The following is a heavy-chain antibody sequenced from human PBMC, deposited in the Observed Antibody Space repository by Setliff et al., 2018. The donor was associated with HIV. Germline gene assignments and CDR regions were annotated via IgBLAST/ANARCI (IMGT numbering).Heavy chain of an antibody. CDR3: AAGLNYYDRSGLGA. CDR2: IVPVFGIG. Sequence: GASVKVSCKASGGTFSTYAISWVRQAPGQGLKWMGGIVPVFGIGRSPQKFQGRVIITADESTSTAYMELSSLTSGDTAVYYCAAGLNYYDRSGLGAWGQGTLVTVSS. J-gene: IGHJ5*02. V-gene: IGHV1-69*13. D-gene: IGHD3-22*01. CDR1: GGTFSTYA.